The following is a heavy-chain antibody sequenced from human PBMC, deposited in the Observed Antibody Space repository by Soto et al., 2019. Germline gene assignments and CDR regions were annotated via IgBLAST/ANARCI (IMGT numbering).Heavy chain of an antibody. D-gene: IGHD1-26*01. CDR1: GGSVSNSY. J-gene: IGHJ4*02. Sequence: SETLTLTCTVSGGSVSNSYWGWIRQPPGKGLEWVAYVYYSGSTNYNPSLGSRVTISVDKSKNQFSLKMTSVTGADTAVYYCARGRSHEWELLVQYFDYWGQGTLVTVSS. CDR3: ARGRSHEWELLVQYFDY. V-gene: IGHV4-59*02. CDR2: VYYSGST.